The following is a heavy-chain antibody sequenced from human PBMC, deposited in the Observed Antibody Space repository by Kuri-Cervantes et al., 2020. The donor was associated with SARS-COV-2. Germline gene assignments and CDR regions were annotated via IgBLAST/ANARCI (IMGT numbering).Heavy chain of an antibody. Sequence: GGSLRLSCKASGFAFGDYAMTWFRQAPGKGLEWVSSISSSSSYIYYADSVKGRFTISRDNAKNSLYLQMNSLRAEDTAVYYCARASASIAARLVLYYYYYMDVWGKGTTVTVSS. CDR1: GFAFGDYA. D-gene: IGHD6-6*01. J-gene: IGHJ6*03. CDR2: ISSSSSYI. V-gene: IGHV3-21*01. CDR3: ARASASIAARLVLYYYYYMDV.